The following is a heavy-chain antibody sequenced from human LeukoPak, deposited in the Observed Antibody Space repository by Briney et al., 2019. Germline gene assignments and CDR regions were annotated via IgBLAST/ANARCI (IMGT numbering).Heavy chain of an antibody. Sequence: ASVKVSCKASGYTFTSYDINWVRQATGQGLEWMGWMNPNSGNTGYAQKFQGRVTMTEDTSTDTAYMELSSLRSEDTAVYYCATGIVPPGFLAGESGFDYWGQGTLVTVSS. CDR2: MNPNSGNT. CDR1: GYTFTSYD. V-gene: IGHV1-8*01. D-gene: IGHD3-3*01. J-gene: IGHJ4*02. CDR3: ATGIVPPGFLAGESGFDY.